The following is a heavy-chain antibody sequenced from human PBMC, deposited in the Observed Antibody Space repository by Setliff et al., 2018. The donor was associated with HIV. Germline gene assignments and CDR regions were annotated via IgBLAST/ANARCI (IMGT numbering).Heavy chain of an antibody. J-gene: IGHJ3*02. CDR2: IFSSGST. CDR3: ARESRNDFWSGYYRTFDI. V-gene: IGHV4-61*02. CDR1: GGSISSGSYY. D-gene: IGHD3-3*01. Sequence: SETLSLTCTVSGGSISSGSYYWSWIRQPAGKGLEWIGRIFSSGSTSYNPSLKSRVTMSVDKSKNQFSLMLTSVTAADTAVYYCARESRNDFWSGYYRTFDIWGQGTMVTVSS.